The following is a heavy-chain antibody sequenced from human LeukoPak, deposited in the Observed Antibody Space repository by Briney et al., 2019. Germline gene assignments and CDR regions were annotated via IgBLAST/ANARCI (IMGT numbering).Heavy chain of an antibody. D-gene: IGHD6-19*01. J-gene: IGHJ4*02. CDR1: GFTFRSYA. CDR2: ISGSGGST. V-gene: IGHV3-23*01. Sequence: GESLKISCAASGFTFRSYAMSWVRQAPGKGLEWLSAISGSGGSTYYADSVKGRFTISRDNSKNTLYLQMNSLRPEDTALYYCAKRSDSSGWYEDDWGQGTVVTVSS. CDR3: AKRSDSSGWYEDD.